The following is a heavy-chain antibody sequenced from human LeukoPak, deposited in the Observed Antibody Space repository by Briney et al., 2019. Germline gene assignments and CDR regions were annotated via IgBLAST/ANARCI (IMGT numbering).Heavy chain of an antibody. J-gene: IGHJ3*02. CDR2: IYYSGST. Sequence: SETLSLTCTVSGGSISSYYWSWIRQPPGKGLEWIGYIYYSGSTNYNPSLKSRVTISVDTSKNQFSLKLSSVTAADTAVYYCARESSSGYFYAFDIRGQGTMVTVSS. CDR3: ARESSSGYFYAFDI. V-gene: IGHV4-59*01. CDR1: GGSISSYY. D-gene: IGHD3-22*01.